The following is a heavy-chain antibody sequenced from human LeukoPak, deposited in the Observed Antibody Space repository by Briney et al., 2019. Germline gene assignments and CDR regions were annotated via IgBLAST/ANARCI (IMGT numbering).Heavy chain of an antibody. CDR2: INHSGST. V-gene: IGHV4-34*01. J-gene: IGHJ4*02. D-gene: IGHD2-15*01. Sequence: ASETLSLTRAVYGGSFSGYYWSWIRQPPGKGLEWIGEINHSGSTNYNPSLKSRVTISVDTSKNQFSLKLSSVTAADTAVYYCARWGSGNDYWGQGTLVTVSS. CDR3: ARWGSGNDY. CDR1: GGSFSGYY.